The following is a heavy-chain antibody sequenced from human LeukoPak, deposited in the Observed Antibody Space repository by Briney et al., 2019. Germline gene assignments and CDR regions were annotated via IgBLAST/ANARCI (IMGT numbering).Heavy chain of an antibody. V-gene: IGHV1-18*01. J-gene: IGHJ4*02. Sequence: ASVKVSCKASGYTFTSYGISWVRQAPGQGLEWMGWISAYNGNTNYAQKLQGRVTTTTDTSTSTAYMELRSLRSDDTAVYYCARVVGQLVRYYFDYWGQGTLVTVSS. CDR2: ISAYNGNT. CDR3: ARVVGQLVRYYFDY. D-gene: IGHD6-13*01. CDR1: GYTFTSYG.